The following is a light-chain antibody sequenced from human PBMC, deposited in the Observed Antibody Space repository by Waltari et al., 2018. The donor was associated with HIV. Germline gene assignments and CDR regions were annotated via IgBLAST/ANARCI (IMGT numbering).Light chain of an antibody. CDR3: SSYGGSDNRVV. V-gene: IGLV2-8*01. CDR2: EVN. Sequence: SALTQPHSAYGSPGQSVTIPCTGTSSDGGGSNLVSWYPQHPGKAHKLLTYEVNKCPSGVPSRFSGSKSGNTASLTFSGLQAEDEADYYCSSYGGSDNRVVFGGGTKLTVL. J-gene: IGLJ2*01. CDR1: SSDGGGSNL.